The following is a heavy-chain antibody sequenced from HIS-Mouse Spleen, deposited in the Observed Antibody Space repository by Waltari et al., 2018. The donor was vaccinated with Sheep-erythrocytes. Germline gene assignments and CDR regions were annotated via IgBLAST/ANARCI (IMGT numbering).Heavy chain of an antibody. Sequence: QVQLVESGGGVVQPGRSLRLSCAASGFTFSSYGMHWVRQAPGKGLEWVEVISYDGSNKYYAESVKGRFTISRDNSKNTLYLQMNSLRAEDTAVYYCATSSSGYGDYWGQGTLVTVSS. CDR2: ISYDGSNK. D-gene: IGHD5-12*01. CDR3: ATSSSGYGDY. V-gene: IGHV3-30*03. CDR1: GFTFSSYG. J-gene: IGHJ4*02.